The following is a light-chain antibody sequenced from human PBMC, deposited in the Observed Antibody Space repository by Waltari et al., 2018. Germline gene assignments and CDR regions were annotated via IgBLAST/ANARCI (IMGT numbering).Light chain of an antibody. Sequence: DIQMTQSPSSLSASVGVRVPITCRASQDINIYLAWFQQRPGKAPKSRSYAASSLLSGVPSKFSGSGSGTEFTLTVSSLQPEDFATNYCQQDIAYPYTFDQGTELEI. CDR2: AAS. CDR1: QDINIY. CDR3: QQDIAYPYT. V-gene: IGKV1-16*02. J-gene: IGKJ2*01.